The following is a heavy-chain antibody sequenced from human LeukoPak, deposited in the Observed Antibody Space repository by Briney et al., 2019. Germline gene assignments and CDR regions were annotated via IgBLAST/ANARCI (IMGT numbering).Heavy chain of an antibody. D-gene: IGHD3-9*01. CDR3: AKWGDFDILTGYYVSDF. CDR1: GFTFSNYA. Sequence: GGSLRLSCVASGFTFSNYAMSWVRQAPGKRLEWVSAVTGRGGSTYYADSVKGRFTISRDNSRNTLFLQMNSLRAEDTAIYYCAKWGDFDILTGYYVSDFWGQGTLVNVS. J-gene: IGHJ4*02. V-gene: IGHV3-23*01. CDR2: VTGRGGST.